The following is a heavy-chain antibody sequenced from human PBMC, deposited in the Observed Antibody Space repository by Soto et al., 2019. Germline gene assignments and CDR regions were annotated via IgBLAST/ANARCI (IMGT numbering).Heavy chain of an antibody. D-gene: IGHD5-18*01. CDR3: AKGYNYGYGDY. CDR1: GYTFTSYA. J-gene: IGHJ4*02. CDR2: ISAYNGNT. Sequence: ASVKVSCKASGYTFTSYAMHWVRQAPGQRLEWMGWISAYNGNTKYAQKFQGRVTMTTDTSTATAYMELRSLRSADTAVYYCAKGYNYGYGDYWGLGTLVTVSS. V-gene: IGHV1-18*01.